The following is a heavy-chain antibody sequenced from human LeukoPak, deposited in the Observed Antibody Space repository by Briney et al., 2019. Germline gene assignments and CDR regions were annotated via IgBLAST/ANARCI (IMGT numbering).Heavy chain of an antibody. V-gene: IGHV4-59*06. CDR2: IYYSGST. D-gene: IGHD6-13*01. J-gene: IGHJ4*02. CDR1: GGSISSYY. Sequence: SETLSLTCTVSGGSISSYYWSWIRQHPGKGLEWIGYIYYSGSTYYNPSLKSRVTISVDTSKNQFSLKLSSVTAADTAVYYCASTSSSWYRYDYWGQGTLVTVSS. CDR3: ASTSSSWYRYDY.